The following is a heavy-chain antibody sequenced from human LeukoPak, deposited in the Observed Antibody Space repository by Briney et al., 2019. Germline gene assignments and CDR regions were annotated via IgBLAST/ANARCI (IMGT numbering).Heavy chain of an antibody. CDR3: AKDRATHAEYFQH. J-gene: IGHJ1*01. CDR1: GFTFSSYG. D-gene: IGHD5-12*01. V-gene: IGHV3-30*18. Sequence: GGSLRLSCAASGFTFSSYGMHWVRQVPGKGLEWVAVISYDGSNKYCADSVKGRFTISRDNSKNTLYLQMNSLRAEDTAVYYCAKDRATHAEYFQHWGQGTLVTVSS. CDR2: ISYDGSNK.